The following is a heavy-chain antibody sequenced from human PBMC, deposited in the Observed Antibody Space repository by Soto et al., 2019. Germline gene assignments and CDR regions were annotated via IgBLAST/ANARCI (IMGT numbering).Heavy chain of an antibody. J-gene: IGHJ4*02. CDR1: VFSLNNYW. D-gene: IGHD5-12*01. CDR2: IYRDGTT. Sequence: PWWSLRLSCAVSVFSLNNYWMHWVRQRPGKGLVWVARIYRDGTTSYADSVKGRFTISRDNAKNTVSLQMNSLKDEDTAVYYCMRGNTGYGNFDYWGQGTLVTVSS. CDR3: MRGNTGYGNFDY. V-gene: IGHV3-74*01.